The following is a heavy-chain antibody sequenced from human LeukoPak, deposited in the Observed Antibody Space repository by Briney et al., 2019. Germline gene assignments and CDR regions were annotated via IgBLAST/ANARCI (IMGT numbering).Heavy chain of an antibody. CDR2: ISGSGGST. CDR1: GFTFSSYA. D-gene: IGHD3-10*01. Sequence: GGSLRLSRASSGFTFSSYAMSWVRQAPGKGLEWVSAISGSGGSTYYADSVKGRFTISRDNSKNTLYLQMNSLRAEDTAVYYCGKDLASSGSYYTGDYWGQGTLVTVSS. CDR3: GKDLASSGSYYTGDY. J-gene: IGHJ4*02. V-gene: IGHV3-23*01.